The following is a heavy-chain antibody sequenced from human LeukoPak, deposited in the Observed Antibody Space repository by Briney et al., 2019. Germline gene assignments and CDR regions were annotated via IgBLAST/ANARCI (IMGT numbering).Heavy chain of an antibody. J-gene: IGHJ6*03. V-gene: IGHV4-39*07. D-gene: IGHD2/OR15-2a*01. CDR2: IQYTGTT. CDR3: ARTGGSFYFYYYMDV. Sequence: SETLSLTCTVSGGSIRSSSYNWGWIRQSPGKGLEWIGSIQYTGTTFYNPSLKSRVTISVDTSKNQFSLKVTSVTAADTAVYYCARTGGSFYFYYYMDVWGKGTTVTVSS. CDR1: GGSIRSSSYN.